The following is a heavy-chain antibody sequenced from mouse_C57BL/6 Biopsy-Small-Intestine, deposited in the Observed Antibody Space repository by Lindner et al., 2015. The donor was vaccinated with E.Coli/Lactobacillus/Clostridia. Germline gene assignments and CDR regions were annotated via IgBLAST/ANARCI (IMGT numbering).Heavy chain of an antibody. V-gene: IGHV1-9*01. CDR2: ILPGGGTT. D-gene: IGHD1-3*01. J-gene: IGHJ3*01. Sequence: VQLQESGAELMKPGASVKVSCKATGYTFTGYWIEWVKQRPGHGLEWIGEILPGGGTTNFNGKFKGTATITADTTSNTAYMQLSSLTTEDSAIYYCARRDAHWFANWGQGTLVTVSA. CDR3: ARRDAHWFAN. CDR1: GYTFTGYW.